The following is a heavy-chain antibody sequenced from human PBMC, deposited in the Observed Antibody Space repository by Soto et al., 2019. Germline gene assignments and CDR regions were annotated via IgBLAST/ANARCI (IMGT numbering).Heavy chain of an antibody. CDR2: VYHSGSS. Sequence: QLQLQESGPGLVKPAETLSLICSVSGGSMSSSSYYWGWIRQPPGKGLEWIGNVYHSGSSYYNPSLKSRLTISVHPSKYQFSLTLNSVTAADTAVYYCARRQDYYASSGYYNDAFDIWGQGTEVTVSS. CDR1: GGSMSSSSYY. D-gene: IGHD3-22*01. V-gene: IGHV4-39*01. J-gene: IGHJ3*02. CDR3: ARRQDYYASSGYYNDAFDI.